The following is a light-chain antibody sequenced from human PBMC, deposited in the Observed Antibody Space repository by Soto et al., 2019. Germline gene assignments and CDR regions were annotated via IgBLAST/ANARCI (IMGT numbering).Light chain of an antibody. CDR3: QQYGSSGT. CDR2: TTS. V-gene: IGKV3-20*01. J-gene: IGKJ1*01. Sequence: EIVLTQSPGTLSLSPGERATLSCRASQSVSSNHSAWYQQKPGQAPRLVIHTTSTRGTGIPDRFSGSGSGTDFTLTISRLEPEDFAVYYCQQYGSSGTFGQGTKVDIK. CDR1: QSVSSNH.